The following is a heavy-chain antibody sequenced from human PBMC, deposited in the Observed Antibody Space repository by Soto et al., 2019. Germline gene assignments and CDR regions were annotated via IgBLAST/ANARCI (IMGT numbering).Heavy chain of an antibody. CDR2: IIPILGVA. Sequence: QVQLVQSGAEVKKPGSSVKVSCKASGGPFSTYTISWVRQAPGQGLEWMGRIIPILGVANYAQKFQGRVSLTGDKSTDPGLLELGNLGSWETAMVFFAKVRGGADAEGYYFDFWGQGTLVTVSS. V-gene: IGHV1-69*02. D-gene: IGHD3-10*01. J-gene: IGHJ4*02. CDR1: GGPFSTYT. CDR3: AKVRGGADAEGYYFDF.